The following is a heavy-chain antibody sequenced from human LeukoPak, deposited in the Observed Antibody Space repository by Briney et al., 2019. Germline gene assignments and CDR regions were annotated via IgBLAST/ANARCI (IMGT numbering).Heavy chain of an antibody. CDR2: IGPKNGDT. CDR1: GYTFTDYY. Sequence: ASVKVSCKASGYTFTDYYIHCVRQAPGQGLEWMGWIGPKNGDTHYAQKFQGRLTMTRDTSITTAFIELSRLTSDDTAVYYCVRDHASSYDYWGQGTLDTVSS. D-gene: IGHD1-26*01. V-gene: IGHV1-2*02. J-gene: IGHJ4*02. CDR3: VRDHASSYDY.